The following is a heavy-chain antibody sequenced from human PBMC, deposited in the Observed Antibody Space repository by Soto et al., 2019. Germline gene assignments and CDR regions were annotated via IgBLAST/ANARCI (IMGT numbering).Heavy chain of an antibody. D-gene: IGHD3-10*01. CDR1: GYAFTSYG. V-gene: IGHV1-18*01. CDR3: ARVIGFGELLYVLDF. Sequence: ASVKVSCKASGYAFTSYGISWVRQAPGQGLEWMGWISAYNGNTNYAQKLQGRVTMTTDTSTSTAYMELRSLRSDDTAVYYCARVIGFGELLYVLDFSGQGSTVIGSS. CDR2: ISAYNGNT. J-gene: IGHJ6*02.